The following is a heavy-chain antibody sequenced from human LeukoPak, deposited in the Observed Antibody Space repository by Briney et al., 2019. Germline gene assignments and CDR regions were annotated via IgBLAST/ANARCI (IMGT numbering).Heavy chain of an antibody. Sequence: GRSLRLSCAASGFTFSSYGMRWVRQPPGKGLEWVAVIWYDGSDKYYADSVKGRFTISRDNSKNTLYLQMNSLRAEDTAVYYCAKAQFDYRNYEVYNWFDPWGQGTLVTGSS. CDR1: GFTFSSYG. J-gene: IGHJ5*01. CDR3: AKAQFDYRNYEVYNWFDP. V-gene: IGHV3-33*06. D-gene: IGHD4-11*01. CDR2: IWYDGSDK.